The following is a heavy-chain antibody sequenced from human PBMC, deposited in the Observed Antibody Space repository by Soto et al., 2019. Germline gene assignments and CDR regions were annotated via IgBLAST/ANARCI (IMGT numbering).Heavy chain of an antibody. Sequence: SVKVSCKASGGTFSSYAISWVRQAPGQGLEWMGGIIPIFGTANYAQKFQGRVTITADESTSTAYMELSSLRSEDTAVYYCARDSIVGATPSGFVRAEYFQHWGQGTLVTVSS. D-gene: IGHD1-26*01. CDR3: ARDSIVGATPSGFVRAEYFQH. V-gene: IGHV1-69*13. J-gene: IGHJ1*01. CDR2: IIPIFGTA. CDR1: GGTFSSYA.